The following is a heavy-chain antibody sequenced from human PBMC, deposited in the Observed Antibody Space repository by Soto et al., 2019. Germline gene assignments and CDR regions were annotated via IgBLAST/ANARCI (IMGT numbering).Heavy chain of an antibody. CDR3: ARDQGSRGDFFDS. CDR1: GFTFSSYA. V-gene: IGHV3-30-3*01. CDR2: ISYDGSNK. D-gene: IGHD2-15*01. J-gene: IGHJ4*02. Sequence: QVQLGESGGGVVQPGRSLRLSCAASGFTFSSYAMHWVRQAPGKGLEWVAVISYDGSNKYYADSVKGRFTIPRDNSKNTLYLPMNSRRAEVTAVYYWARDQGSRGDFFDSWGQGTLVTVSS.